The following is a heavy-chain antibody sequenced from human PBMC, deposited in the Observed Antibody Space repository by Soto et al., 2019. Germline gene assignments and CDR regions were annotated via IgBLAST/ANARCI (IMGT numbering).Heavy chain of an antibody. CDR1: GVSISSYY. Sequence: SETLSLTCSVFGVSISSYYWSWIRQPAGKGLEWIGRIYNSGTTNYNPSLESRVTMSVDPSKNQISLKLSSATAADTAIYYCARGPYCGDECYFAYWGQGTLVTVSS. CDR3: ARGPYCGDECYFAY. J-gene: IGHJ4*02. D-gene: IGHD2-21*01. CDR2: IYNSGTT. V-gene: IGHV4-4*07.